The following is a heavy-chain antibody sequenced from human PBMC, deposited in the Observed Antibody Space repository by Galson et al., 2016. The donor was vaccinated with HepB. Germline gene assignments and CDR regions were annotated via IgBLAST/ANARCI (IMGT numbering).Heavy chain of an antibody. Sequence: SLRLSCAASGFIFSNYVMSWVRQAPGKGLEWVSSISGSGGSTYYADSVKGRFTISRDFPKNTLYLEMHSLRAEDTAVYYCAKDRGTRTFYMDVWGKGTTVTVSS. CDR3: AKDRGTRTFYMDV. D-gene: IGHD2-15*01. CDR2: ISGSGGST. CDR1: GFIFSNYV. J-gene: IGHJ6*03. V-gene: IGHV3-23*01.